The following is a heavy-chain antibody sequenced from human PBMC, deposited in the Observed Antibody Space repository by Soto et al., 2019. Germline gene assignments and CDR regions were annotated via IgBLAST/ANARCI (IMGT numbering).Heavy chain of an antibody. CDR3: ARHEQFYYYYYGMDV. D-gene: IGHD4-4*01. CDR1: GYSFTTYW. J-gene: IGHJ6*02. V-gene: IGHV5-51*01. CDR2: INPGDSGI. Sequence: RREPLKISCKASGYSFTTYWIAWVSQMPGKGLEWMGIINPGDSGIRYSLSFQGQVTISADNSISTAYLQWSSLKASDTAMYYCARHEQFYYYYYGMDVWGQGTAVTVSS.